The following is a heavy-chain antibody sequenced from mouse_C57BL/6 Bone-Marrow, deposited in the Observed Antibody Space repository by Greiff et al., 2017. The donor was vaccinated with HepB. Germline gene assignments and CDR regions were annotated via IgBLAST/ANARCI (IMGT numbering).Heavy chain of an antibody. Sequence: VQLPQPGAELVRPGTSVPLSCKASGSTFTSYWMHWVQQRPGQGLEWIGVIDPSDSYTNYNQKFKGKATLTVDTSSSTAYMQLSSLTSEDSAVYYCAREDYYGSSWYFDVWGTGTTVTVSS. CDR1: GSTFTSYW. J-gene: IGHJ1*03. V-gene: IGHV1-59*01. CDR2: IDPSDSYT. D-gene: IGHD1-1*01. CDR3: AREDYYGSSWYFDV.